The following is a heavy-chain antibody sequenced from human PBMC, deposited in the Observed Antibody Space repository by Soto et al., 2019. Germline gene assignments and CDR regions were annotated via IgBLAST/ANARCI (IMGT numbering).Heavy chain of an antibody. Sequence: GGSLRLSCAASGFTFSSYAMSWVRQAPGKGLEWVSAISGSGGSTYYADSVKGRFTISRDNSQNTLYLQMNSLRAEDTAVYYCARGVPVGAIGRFYFDSWGQGTLVTVSS. CDR3: ARGVPVGAIGRFYFDS. CDR1: GFTFSSYA. V-gene: IGHV3-23*01. J-gene: IGHJ4*02. D-gene: IGHD1-26*01. CDR2: ISGSGGST.